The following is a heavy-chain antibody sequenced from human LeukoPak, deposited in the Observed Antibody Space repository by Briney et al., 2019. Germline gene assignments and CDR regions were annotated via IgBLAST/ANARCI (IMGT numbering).Heavy chain of an antibody. CDR3: ARDPVLYYDILTGYYKGVDY. CDR1: GYTFTSYG. CDR2: ISAYNGNT. V-gene: IGHV1-18*01. D-gene: IGHD3-9*01. Sequence: ASVKVSCKASGYTFTSYGISWVRQAPGQGLEWVGWISAYNGNTNYARKLQGRVTMTTDTSTSTAYMELRSLRSDDTAVYYCARDPVLYYDILTGYYKGVDYWGQGTLVTVSS. J-gene: IGHJ4*02.